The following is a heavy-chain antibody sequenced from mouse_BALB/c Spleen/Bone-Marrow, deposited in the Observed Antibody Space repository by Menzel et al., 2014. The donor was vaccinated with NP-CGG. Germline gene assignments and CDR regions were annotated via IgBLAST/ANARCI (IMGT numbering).Heavy chain of an antibody. CDR3: ARYRAHGNWYFDV. CDR1: GFSLKSYG. D-gene: IGHD2-1*01. V-gene: IGHV2-9*02. Sequence: VQLQQSGPGLVAPSQSLSIPCTVSGFSLKSYGVHWVRQPPGKGLEWLGVIGTGGGTNYNSALMSRLSINKDNSKSQVFLKMNSLRTDDTAMYYCARYRAHGNWYFDVWGAGTPVTVSS. J-gene: IGHJ1*01. CDR2: IGTGGGT.